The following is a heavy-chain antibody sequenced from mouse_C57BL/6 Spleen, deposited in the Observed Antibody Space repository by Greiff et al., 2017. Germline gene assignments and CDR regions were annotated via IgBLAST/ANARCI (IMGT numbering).Heavy chain of an antibody. CDR3: ARDGAGTRGFDY. J-gene: IGHJ2*01. Sequence: VQLQQPGAELVRPGSSMKLSCKASGYTFTSYWMDWVKQRPGQGLEWIGNIYPSDSETHYNQKFKDKATLTVDKSSSTAYMQLSSLTSEDSAVYYCARDGAGTRGFDYWGQGTTLTVSS. V-gene: IGHV1-61*01. CDR1: GYTFTSYW. CDR2: IYPSDSET. D-gene: IGHD4-1*01.